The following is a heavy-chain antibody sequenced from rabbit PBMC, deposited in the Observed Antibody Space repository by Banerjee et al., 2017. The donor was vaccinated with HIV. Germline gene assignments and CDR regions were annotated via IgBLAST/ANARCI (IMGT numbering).Heavy chain of an antibody. CDR2: IATAYGGA. V-gene: IGHV1S45*01. CDR1: GFSFSSGDD. CDR3: ARDAGTGDYIDVYFDL. J-gene: IGHJ4*01. Sequence: QEQLVESGGGLVKPEGSLTLTCTASGFSFSSGDDMCWVRQAPGKGLEWIGCIATAYGGAYYGSWAQDRFTISKTSSTVDLKMTSLTVADTATYFCARDAGTGDYIDVYFDLWGPGTLVTVS. D-gene: IGHD8-1*01.